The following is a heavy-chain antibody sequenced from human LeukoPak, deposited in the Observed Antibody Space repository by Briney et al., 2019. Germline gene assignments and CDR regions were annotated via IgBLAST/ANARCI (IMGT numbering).Heavy chain of an antibody. Sequence: SETLSLTCTVSGGSISSGSYYWSWIRQPAGKGLEWIGRIYSSGSTNYNPSLKSRVTISLDTSKNQFSLKLSSVTAADTAVYYCARAWMATKVDPWGQGTLVTVSS. CDR3: ARAWMATKVDP. CDR1: GGSISSGSYY. V-gene: IGHV4-61*02. CDR2: IYSSGST. D-gene: IGHD5-24*01. J-gene: IGHJ5*02.